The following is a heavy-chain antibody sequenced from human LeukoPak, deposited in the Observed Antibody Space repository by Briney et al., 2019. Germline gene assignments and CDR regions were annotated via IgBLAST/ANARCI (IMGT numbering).Heavy chain of an antibody. CDR2: IGGNSYYT. J-gene: IGHJ4*02. CDR1: GFIFGDYY. V-gene: IGHV3-11*05. CDR3: ARGDGGNRAFDY. Sequence: GGSLRLSCAASGFIFGDYYMSWIRQTPEKGLEWVSYIGGNSYYTNYADSVKGRFTISRDNAKISLYLQMDSLKAEDTAVYYCARGDGGNRAFDYWGQGNLVTVSS. D-gene: IGHD4-23*01.